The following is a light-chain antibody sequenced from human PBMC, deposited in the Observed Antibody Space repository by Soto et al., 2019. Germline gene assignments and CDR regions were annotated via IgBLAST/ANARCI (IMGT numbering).Light chain of an antibody. J-gene: IGKJ5*01. Sequence: DIVMTQSPGTLSVSPGERATLSCRASQSVGTNLAWYQQRPGQAPRLLVYGASTRASGIPPRFSGSGSGTDFTLTISNLQPEDFATYYCQQANSFPISFGQGTRLEIK. CDR3: QQANSFPIS. V-gene: IGKV3-15*01. CDR2: GAS. CDR1: QSVGTN.